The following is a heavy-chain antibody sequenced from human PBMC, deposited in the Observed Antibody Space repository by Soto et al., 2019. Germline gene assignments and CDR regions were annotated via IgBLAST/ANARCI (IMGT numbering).Heavy chain of an antibody. J-gene: IGHJ3*02. Sequence: QVQLVQSGAEVKKPGASVKVSCKASGYTFTSYYMHWVRQAPGQGLEWMGMINPSGGSTRYAQKFQGRVTMTRETSTRIAYMELSSLRSEDTAVYYCIVPLIPAAGYSAFDNWGQGTMVSVSS. CDR2: INPSGGST. V-gene: IGHV1-46*01. CDR1: GYTFTSYY. D-gene: IGHD6-13*01. CDR3: IVPLIPAAGYSAFDN.